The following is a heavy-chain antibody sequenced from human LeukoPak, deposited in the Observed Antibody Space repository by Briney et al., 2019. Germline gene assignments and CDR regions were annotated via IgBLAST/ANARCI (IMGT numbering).Heavy chain of an antibody. CDR2: IYYSGST. Sequence: SETLSLTCTVSGGSISSYYLSWIRQPPGKGLEWIGYIYYSGSTYYNPSLKSRVTILVDTSKNQVPLKLSSVTAADTAVYFCARDWGVGGRPGYMDVWGKGTTVTVSS. CDR3: ARDWGVGGRPGYMDV. D-gene: IGHD6-6*01. CDR1: GGSISSYY. V-gene: IGHV4-59*01. J-gene: IGHJ6*03.